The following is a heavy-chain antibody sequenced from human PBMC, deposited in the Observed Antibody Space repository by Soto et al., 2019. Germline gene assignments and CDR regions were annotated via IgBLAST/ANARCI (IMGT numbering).Heavy chain of an antibody. CDR2: MNPNSGNT. D-gene: IGHD3-10*01. CDR1: AYTFTSYD. CDR3: ARAIYGSGRRYFDP. V-gene: IGHV1-8*01. Sequence: QVQLVQSGAEVKRPGASVKVSCKASAYTFTSYDINWMRQATGQGLEWMGWMNPNSGNTGYAQKFQCRVIMTRNTSINTGYMGLSSLLSEDTAVYYCARAIYGSGRRYFDPWGQGALVVVS. J-gene: IGHJ5*02.